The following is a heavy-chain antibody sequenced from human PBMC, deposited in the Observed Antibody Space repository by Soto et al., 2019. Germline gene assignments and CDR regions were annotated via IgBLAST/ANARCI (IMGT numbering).Heavy chain of an antibody. CDR1: GFPFTSHG. V-gene: IGHV1-18*01. CDR3: ARDRWGDFAQ. CDR2: MIVYSGKT. D-gene: IGHD2-21*01. J-gene: IGHJ4*02. Sequence: ASVKVSCKTSGFPFTSHGISWVRQAPGQGLEWMGWMIVYSGKTDYAPKFQGRVTMTADKSMSTADLELRSLTPDDTAVYYCARDRWGDFAQWGQGTVVTVSS.